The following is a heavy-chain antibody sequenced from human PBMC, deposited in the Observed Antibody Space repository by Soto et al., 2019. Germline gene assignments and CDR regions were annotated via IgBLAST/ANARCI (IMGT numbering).Heavy chain of an antibody. CDR1: GYSFTSYW. J-gene: IGHJ4*02. CDR3: ARLRFLEWFADY. CDR2: IYPGDSDT. D-gene: IGHD3-3*01. V-gene: IGHV5-51*01. Sequence: GESLKISCKGSGYSFTSYWIGWVRQMPGKGLEWVGIIYPGDSDTRSSPSFQGQVTISADKSVSTAYLQGSGLKASDTAMYYCARLRFLEWFADYWGQGTLVTLSS.